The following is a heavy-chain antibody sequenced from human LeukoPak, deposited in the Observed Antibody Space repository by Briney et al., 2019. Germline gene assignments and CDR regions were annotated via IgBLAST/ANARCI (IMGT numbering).Heavy chain of an antibody. CDR3: ARGRDVVTDAFDI. J-gene: IGHJ3*02. Sequence: GGSLRLSCAASGFTFSSYAMHWVRQAPGKGLEWVAVIWYDGSNKYYADSVKGRFTISRDNSKNTLYLQINSLRAEDTAVYYCARGRDVVTDAFDIWGQGTMVTVSS. D-gene: IGHD4-23*01. V-gene: IGHV3-33*08. CDR1: GFTFSSYA. CDR2: IWYDGSNK.